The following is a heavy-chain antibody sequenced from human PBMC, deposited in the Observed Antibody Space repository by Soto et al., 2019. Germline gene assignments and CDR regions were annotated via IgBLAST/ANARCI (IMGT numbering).Heavy chain of an antibody. V-gene: IGHV3-53*01. CDR2: IYTDGTT. D-gene: IGHD5-18*01. CDR1: GFAVSANY. Sequence: GGSLRLSCAASGFAVSANYVSWVRQAPGKGLEWVSLIYTDGTTYYADSVKGRFTFSRDNSKNSLYLQMNSLRAEDTAVYYCARAGTTVPNILGEVDTTMAIFDYWGQGTLVTVSS. J-gene: IGHJ4*02. CDR3: ARAGTTVPNILGEVDTTMAIFDY.